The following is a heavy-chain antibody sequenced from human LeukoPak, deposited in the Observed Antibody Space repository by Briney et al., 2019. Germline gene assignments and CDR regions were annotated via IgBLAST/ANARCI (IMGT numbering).Heavy chain of an antibody. V-gene: IGHV3-30*02. D-gene: IGHD1-26*01. J-gene: IGHJ3*02. CDR2: IRYDGSNK. Sequence: PGGSLRLSCAASGFTFSSYGMHWVRQAPGKGLEWVAFIRYDGSNKYYADSVKGRFTISRDNSKNTLYLQMNSLRAEDTAVYYCCNSGSYWDAFDIWGQGTMVTVSS. CDR1: GFTFSSYG. CDR3: CNSGSYWDAFDI.